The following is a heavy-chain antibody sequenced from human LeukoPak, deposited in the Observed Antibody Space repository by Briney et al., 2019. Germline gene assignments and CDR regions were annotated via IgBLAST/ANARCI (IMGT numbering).Heavy chain of an antibody. V-gene: IGHV1-3*01. CDR3: AVASLLSGYTFDP. D-gene: IGHD3-3*01. Sequence: GASVTVSCKASGYTFTSYAMHWVRQAPGQRLEWMGWINAGNGNTKYSQKFQGRVTITRDTSASTAYMELSSLRSEDTAVYYCAVASLLSGYTFDPWGQGTLVTVSS. CDR1: GYTFTSYA. CDR2: INAGNGNT. J-gene: IGHJ5*02.